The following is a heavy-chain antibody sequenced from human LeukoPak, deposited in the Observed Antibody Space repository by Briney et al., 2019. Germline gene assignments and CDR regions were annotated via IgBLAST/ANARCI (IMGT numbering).Heavy chain of an antibody. J-gene: IGHJ5*02. Sequence: GGSLRLSCAASGFTFDDYAMHWVRQAPGKGLEWVSGISWNSGSIGYADSVKGRFTISRDNAKNSLYLQMNSLRAEDTAVYYCARSGYSSGIIFGWFDPWGQGTLVTVSS. D-gene: IGHD6-19*01. CDR3: ARSGYSSGIIFGWFDP. CDR2: ISWNSGSI. CDR1: GFTFDDYA. V-gene: IGHV3-9*01.